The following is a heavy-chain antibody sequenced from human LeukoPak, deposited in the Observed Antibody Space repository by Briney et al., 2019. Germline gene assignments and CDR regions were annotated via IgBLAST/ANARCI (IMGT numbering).Heavy chain of an antibody. Sequence: GGSLRLSCAASGFTFDDYAMHWVRQAPGKGLEWVSLISWNGGSTYYADSVKGRFTISRDNSKNSLYLQMNSLRAEDTAFYYCAKAAGSYYYYFDYWGQGTLVTVSS. CDR3: AKAAGSYYYYFDY. V-gene: IGHV3-43D*03. CDR2: ISWNGGST. CDR1: GFTFDDYA. J-gene: IGHJ4*02. D-gene: IGHD1-26*01.